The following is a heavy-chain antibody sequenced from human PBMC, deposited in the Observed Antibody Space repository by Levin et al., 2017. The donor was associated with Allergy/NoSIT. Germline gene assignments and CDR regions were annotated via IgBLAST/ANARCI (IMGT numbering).Heavy chain of an antibody. J-gene: IGHJ4*02. Sequence: PGGSLRLSCAASGFTFSTYSMNWVRQAPGKGLEWVSYISSSSNTIYYADSVKGRFTISRDNAKNSLYLQMNSLRAEDTAVYYCARHYSPTLTTNYWGQGTLVTISS. D-gene: IGHD4-11*01. CDR2: ISSSSNTI. V-gene: IGHV3-48*01. CDR1: GFTFSTYS. CDR3: ARHYSPTLTTNY.